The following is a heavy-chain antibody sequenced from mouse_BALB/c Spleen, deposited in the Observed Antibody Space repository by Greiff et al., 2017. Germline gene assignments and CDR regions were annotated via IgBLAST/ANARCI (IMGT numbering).Heavy chain of an antibody. D-gene: IGHD1-1*01. J-gene: IGHJ3*01. CDR2: ISSGGSYT. CDR3: AREDTTVDAWFAY. CDR1: GFTFSSYG. Sequence: EVKVVESGGGLVKPGGSLKLSCAASGFTFSSYGMSWVRQTPDKRLEWVATISSGGSYTYYPDSVKGRFTISRDNAKNTLYLQMSSLKSEDTAMYYCAREDTTVDAWFAYWGQGTLVTVSA. V-gene: IGHV5-6*03.